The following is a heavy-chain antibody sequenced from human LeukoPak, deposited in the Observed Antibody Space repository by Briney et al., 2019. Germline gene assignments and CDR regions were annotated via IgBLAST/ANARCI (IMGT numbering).Heavy chain of an antibody. J-gene: IGHJ3*02. D-gene: IGHD2-2*02. CDR3: ARDPPTYCSSTSCYRAAVFDI. Sequence: PSETLSLTCTVSGGSISSYYWSWIRQPAGKGLEWIGRIYTSGSTNYNPSLKSRVTMSVDTSKNQFSLKLSSVTAADTAVYYCARDPPTYCSSTSCYRAAVFDIWGQGTMVTVSS. V-gene: IGHV4-4*07. CDR2: IYTSGST. CDR1: GGSISSYY.